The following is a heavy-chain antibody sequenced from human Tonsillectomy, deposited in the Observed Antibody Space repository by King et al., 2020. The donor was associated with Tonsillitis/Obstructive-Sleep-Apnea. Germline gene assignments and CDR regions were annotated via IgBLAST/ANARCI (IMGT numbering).Heavy chain of an antibody. J-gene: IGHJ5*02. V-gene: IGHV7-4-1*02. CDR1: GYTFTSYA. CDR3: AREGQDRPFYCSSTSCFRNWFDP. CDR2: INTNTGNP. Sequence: QLVQSGPELKKPGASVKVSCKASGYTFTSYAMNWVRQAPGQGLEWMGWINTNTGNPTYAQGFTGRFVFSLDTSVSTAYLQISSLKAEDTAVYYCAREGQDRPFYCSSTSCFRNWFDPWGQGTLVTVSS. D-gene: IGHD2-2*01.